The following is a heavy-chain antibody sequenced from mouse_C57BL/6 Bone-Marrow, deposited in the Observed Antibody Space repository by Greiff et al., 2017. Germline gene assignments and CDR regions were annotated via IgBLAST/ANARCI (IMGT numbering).Heavy chain of an antibody. Sequence: QVQLQQSGPELVKPGASVKISCKASGYAFSSSWMNWVKQRPGKGLEWIGRIYPGDGDTNYNGKFKGKATLTADKSSSTAYMQLSSLTSEDSAVYFCARRGSSPWYFEVWGTGTTVTVSS. CDR2: IYPGDGDT. V-gene: IGHV1-82*01. CDR1: GYAFSSSW. CDR3: ARRGSSPWYFEV. D-gene: IGHD1-1*01. J-gene: IGHJ1*03.